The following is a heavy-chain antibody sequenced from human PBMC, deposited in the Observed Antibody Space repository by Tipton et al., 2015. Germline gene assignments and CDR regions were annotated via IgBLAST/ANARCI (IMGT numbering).Heavy chain of an antibody. V-gene: IGHV4-4*07. CDR1: AGSISGYY. J-gene: IGHJ5*02. CDR3: ARDVVPNWFEP. CDR2: LYSSENI. Sequence: GLVKPSETLSLTCTVSAGSISGYYWSWIRQPAGKGLEWIGRLYSSENIYYNPSLKSRLTMSVDTSKNQFSLRLTSVTAADTAIYYCARDVVPNWFEPWGQGILVTVSS.